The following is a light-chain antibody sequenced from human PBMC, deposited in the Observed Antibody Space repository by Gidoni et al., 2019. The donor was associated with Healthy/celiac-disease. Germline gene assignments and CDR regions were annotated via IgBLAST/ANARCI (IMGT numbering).Light chain of an antibody. V-gene: IGKV4-1*01. Sequence: DIVMTQSPDPLAVSLGERATINCKSSQSVLYSSNNKNYLAWYQQKPGQPPKLLIYRASTRESGVPDRFSGSGSGTDFTLTISSLQAEDVAVYYCQQYYSTPLTFGGGTKVEIK. CDR3: QQYYSTPLT. CDR2: RAS. J-gene: IGKJ4*01. CDR1: QSVLYSSNNKNY.